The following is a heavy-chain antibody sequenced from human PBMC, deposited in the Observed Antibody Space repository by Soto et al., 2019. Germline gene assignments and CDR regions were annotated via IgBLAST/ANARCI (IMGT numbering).Heavy chain of an antibody. J-gene: IGHJ4*02. CDR1: GGSLSGATYS. CDR3: ARSREFDY. CDR2: IFPSGTT. V-gene: IGHV4-30-2*01. Sequence: TLSLTCGVSGGSLSGATYSWNWIRQPPGKGLEWIGYIFPSGTTYYNPSLKSRVTISIDVSKNQFSLSLRSLTAADTAVYYCARSREFDYWSQGTLVTVSS.